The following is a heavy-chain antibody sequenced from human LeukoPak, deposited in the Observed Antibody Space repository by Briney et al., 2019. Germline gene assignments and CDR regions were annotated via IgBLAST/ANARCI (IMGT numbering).Heavy chain of an antibody. V-gene: IGHV3-30*01. CDR2: ISYDGSNK. CDR3: ARDSDPTMTTKGTLDY. CDR1: GFTFSSYA. Sequence: GGSLRLSCAASGFTFSSYAMHWVRQAPGKGLEGVAVISYDGSNKYYADSVKGRFTISRDNSKNTLYLQMNSLRAEDTAVYYCARDSDPTMTTKGTLDYWGQGTLVTVSS. D-gene: IGHD4-17*01. J-gene: IGHJ4*02.